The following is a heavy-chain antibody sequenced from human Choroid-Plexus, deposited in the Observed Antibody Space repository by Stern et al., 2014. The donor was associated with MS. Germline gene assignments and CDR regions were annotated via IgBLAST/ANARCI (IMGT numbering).Heavy chain of an antibody. CDR3: AKDRQYFTYFFDH. CDR1: GFTLGSCA. Sequence: VQLVESGGGVVQPGRPLRLSCVASGFTLGSCAMHWVRQAPGKGLEWGAGVSYDGSNKYYADSVKGRFTISRDNSQNTLYMQMSSLRPEDTAVYYCAKDRQYFTYFFDHWGQGSLVTVSS. CDR2: VSYDGSNK. J-gene: IGHJ5*02. V-gene: IGHV3-30*18. D-gene: IGHD2/OR15-2a*01.